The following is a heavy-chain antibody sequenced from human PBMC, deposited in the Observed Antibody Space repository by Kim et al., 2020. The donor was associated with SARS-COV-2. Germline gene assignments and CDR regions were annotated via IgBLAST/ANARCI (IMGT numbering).Heavy chain of an antibody. D-gene: IGHD3-10*01. CDR3: ARLKKSDTSGGYFRFDY. CDR1: GASISSSDW. V-gene: IGHV4-4*02. Sequence: SETLSLTCAVSGASISSSDWWTWVRQPPGKGLEWIGEIYHSGNVNYNPSLKSRVTISVDTSKNQYSLRLNSVTAADTAIYYCARLKKSDTSGGYFRFDYWGQGTLVTVSS. CDR2: IYHSGNV. J-gene: IGHJ4*02.